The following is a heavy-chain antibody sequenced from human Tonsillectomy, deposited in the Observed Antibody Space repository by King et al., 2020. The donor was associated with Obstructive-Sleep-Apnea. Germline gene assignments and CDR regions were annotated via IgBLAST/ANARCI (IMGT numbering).Heavy chain of an antibody. V-gene: IGHV3-33*01. J-gene: IGHJ4*02. Sequence: VQLVESGGGVVQPGGSLRLSCAASGFTFSNYGMHWVRQAPGKGLEWVAFIWYDGINKYYVDSVKGLFTISRDNSKNTLYLQMSCLRAEDTSVYYCAGDSDLSHNTPDSWGQGTLVTVSS. CDR2: IWYDGINK. CDR1: GFTFSNYG. CDR3: AGDSDLSHNTPDS. D-gene: IGHD1-14*01.